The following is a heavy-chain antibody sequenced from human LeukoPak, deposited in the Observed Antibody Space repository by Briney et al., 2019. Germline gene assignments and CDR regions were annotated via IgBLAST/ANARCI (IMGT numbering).Heavy chain of an antibody. D-gene: IGHD2-15*01. V-gene: IGHV3-53*05. CDR2: IYSSDNT. CDR1: GFTVSSNY. CDR3: ARGCSGGSCSSAFDY. Sequence: PGGSLRLSCAAAGFTVSSNYMSWVRQAPGKGLEWVSLIYSSDNTYYADSVKGRFTISRDISKNTLSLQMKSLRPDDTAVYYCARGCSGGSCSSAFDYWGQGTLVTVSS. J-gene: IGHJ4*02.